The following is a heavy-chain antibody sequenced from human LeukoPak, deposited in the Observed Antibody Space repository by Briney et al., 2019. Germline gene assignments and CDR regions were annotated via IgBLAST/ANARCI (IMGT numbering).Heavy chain of an antibody. D-gene: IGHD2-15*01. CDR2: INHSGST. J-gene: IGHJ5*02. Sequence: SETLSLTCAVYGGSFSGYYWSWIRQPPGKGLEWIGEINHSGSTNYNPSLKGRVTISVDTSKNQFSLKLSSVTAADTAVYYCARHKSCSGGSCYSGWFDPWGQGTLVTVSS. CDR1: GGSFSGYY. V-gene: IGHV4-34*01. CDR3: ARHKSCSGGSCYSGWFDP.